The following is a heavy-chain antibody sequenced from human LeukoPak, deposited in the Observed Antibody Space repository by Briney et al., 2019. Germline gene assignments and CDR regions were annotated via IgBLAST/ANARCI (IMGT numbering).Heavy chain of an antibody. CDR2: IYYSGST. CDR3: ARVLVVTANRSGGFYFDY. J-gene: IGHJ4*02. CDR1: GGSISSGGYY. V-gene: IGHV4-31*03. Sequence: PSETLSLTCTVSGGSISSGGYYWSWIRQHPGKGLEWIGYIYYSGSTYYNPSLKSRVTISVDTSKNQFSLKLSSVTAADTAVYYCARVLVVTANRSGGFYFDYWGQGTLVTVSS. D-gene: IGHD2-21*02.